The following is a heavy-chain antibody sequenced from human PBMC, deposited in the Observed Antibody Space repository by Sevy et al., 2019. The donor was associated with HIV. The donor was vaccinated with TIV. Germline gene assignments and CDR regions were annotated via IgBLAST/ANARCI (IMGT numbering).Heavy chain of an antibody. CDR1: GYTFTDYY. J-gene: IGHJ4*02. CDR2: INPNSGGT. V-gene: IGHV1-2*02. Sequence: ASVKVSCKASGYTFTDYYMHWVRQAPGQGLEWLGWINPNSGGTNYAQKFQGRVTMTRDTSISTAYMELSRLGSDDTAVYYCARGAEGGGPGDYWGQGTLVTVSS. D-gene: IGHD3-16*01. CDR3: ARGAEGGGPGDY.